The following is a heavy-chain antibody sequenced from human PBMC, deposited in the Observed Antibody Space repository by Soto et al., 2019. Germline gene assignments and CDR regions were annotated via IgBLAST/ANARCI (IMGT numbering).Heavy chain of an antibody. CDR2: ITGSGIST. Sequence: EVQLLESGGGLVQPGGSPRLSCAASGFTFNNYIMSWVRQAPGKGLEWVSIITGSGISTYYADSVKGRFTISRDNSKNTLYLQLTSLRAEDTAVYYCASLNGYYYFDYWGQGTLVTVSS. V-gene: IGHV3-23*01. CDR1: GFTFNNYI. CDR3: ASLNGYYYFDY. J-gene: IGHJ4*02. D-gene: IGHD5-12*01.